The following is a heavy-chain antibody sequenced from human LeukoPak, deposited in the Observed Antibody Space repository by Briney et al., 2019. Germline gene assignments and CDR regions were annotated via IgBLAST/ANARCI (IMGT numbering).Heavy chain of an antibody. CDR1: GGSTSSGGYY. J-gene: IGHJ5*02. Sequence: PSETPSLTCTVSGGSTSSGGYYWSWIRPHPGKGLEWIGYIYYSGSTYYNPSLKSRVTISVDTSKNQFSLKLSSVTAADTAVYYCARDRYSSPWFDPWGQGTLVTVSS. V-gene: IGHV4-31*03. CDR3: ARDRYSSPWFDP. D-gene: IGHD6-13*01. CDR2: IYYSGST.